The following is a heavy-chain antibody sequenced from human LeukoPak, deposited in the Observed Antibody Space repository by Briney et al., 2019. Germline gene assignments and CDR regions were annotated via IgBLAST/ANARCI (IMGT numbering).Heavy chain of an antibody. CDR2: ISSSSSYI. CDR3: ARDGSVQEMATIPYET. D-gene: IGHD5-24*01. Sequence: GGSLRLSCAASGFTFSSYSMNWVRQAPGKGLEWVSSISSSSSYIYYADSVKGRFTISRDNAKNSLYLQMNSLRAEDTAVYYCARDGSVQEMATIPYETWGQGTLVAVSS. J-gene: IGHJ5*02. CDR1: GFTFSSYS. V-gene: IGHV3-21*01.